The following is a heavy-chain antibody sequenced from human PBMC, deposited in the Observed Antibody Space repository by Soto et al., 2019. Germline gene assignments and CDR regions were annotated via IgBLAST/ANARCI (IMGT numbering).Heavy chain of an antibody. CDR1: GFTFSSYA. V-gene: IGHV3-23*01. Sequence: PGGSLRLSCAASGFTFSSYAMSWVRQAPGKGLEWVSAISGSGGSTYCADSVKGRFTISRDNSKNTLYLQMNSLRAEDTAVYYCAKFMDILTGYYNGYYYGMDVWGQGTTVTVSS. CDR3: AKFMDILTGYYNGYYYGMDV. CDR2: ISGSGGST. J-gene: IGHJ6*02. D-gene: IGHD3-9*01.